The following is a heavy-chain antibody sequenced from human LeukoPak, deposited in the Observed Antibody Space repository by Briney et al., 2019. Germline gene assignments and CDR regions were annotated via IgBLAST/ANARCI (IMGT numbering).Heavy chain of an antibody. Sequence: SETLSLTCTVSGGSISSYYWSWIRQPPGKGLEWIGYIYYSGSTNYNPSLKSRVTISVDTSKNQFSLKLSSVTAADTAVYYCARTPEVLASGWWDYYYSYYMDVWGKGTTVTVSS. J-gene: IGHJ6*03. CDR3: ARTPEVLASGWWDYYYSYYMDV. D-gene: IGHD6-19*01. CDR1: GGSISSYY. CDR2: IYYSGST. V-gene: IGHV4-59*01.